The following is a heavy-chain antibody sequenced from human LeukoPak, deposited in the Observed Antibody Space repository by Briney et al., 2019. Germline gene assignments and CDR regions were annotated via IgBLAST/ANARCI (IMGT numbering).Heavy chain of an antibody. CDR1: GGSFSGYY. CDR3: ARGLPNYYDSSGYYYARPITFDY. D-gene: IGHD3-22*01. Sequence: SETLSLTCAVYGGSFSGYYWSWIRQPPGKGLEWIGEINHSGSTNYNPSLKSRVTISVDTSKNQFSLKLSSVTAADTAVYYCARGLPNYYDSSGYYYARPITFDYWGQGTLVTVSS. J-gene: IGHJ4*02. V-gene: IGHV4-34*01. CDR2: INHSGST.